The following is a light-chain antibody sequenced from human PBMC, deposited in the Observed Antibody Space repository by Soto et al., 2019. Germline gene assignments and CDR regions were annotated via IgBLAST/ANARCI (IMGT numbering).Light chain of an antibody. J-gene: IGKJ3*01. CDR2: DAS. CDR3: QQYDDYVFT. V-gene: IGKV1-5*01. Sequence: DIQMTQSPSTLSASVGDRVTITCRASQNIKTWLAWYQQKPGKAPILLIYDASTLESGAPSRFSGRGSGTEFALTISSLQPDDFATYYCQQYDDYVFTFGPGTKVEIK. CDR1: QNIKTW.